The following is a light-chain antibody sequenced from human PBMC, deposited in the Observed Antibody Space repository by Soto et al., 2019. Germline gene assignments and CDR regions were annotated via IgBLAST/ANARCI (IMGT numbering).Light chain of an antibody. V-gene: IGKV1-5*03. J-gene: IGKJ1*01. Sequence: DIQMTQSPSTLSASVGDRVTITCRASQSISSWLAWYQQKPGKAPKLLIYKASSLESGVPSRFSGSGSGTEFTLTISGLQADDFASYYCQKYHTWWTFGQGTKVEI. CDR2: KAS. CDR1: QSISSW. CDR3: QKYHTWWT.